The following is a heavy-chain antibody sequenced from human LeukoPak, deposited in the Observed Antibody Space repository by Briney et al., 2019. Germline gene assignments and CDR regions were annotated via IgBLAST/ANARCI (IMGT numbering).Heavy chain of an antibody. CDR1: GFTFSSYA. CDR2: ISGSGGST. V-gene: IGHV3-23*01. Sequence: PGGSLRLSCAASGFTFSSYAMSWVRQAPGKGLEWVSAISGSGGSTYYADSVKGRFTISRDNSKNTLYLQMNSLRAEDTAVYYCAKVYDPGYSSSWPDQLYYYYYGMDVWGQGTTVTVSS. D-gene: IGHD6-13*01. CDR3: AKVYDPGYSSSWPDQLYYYYYGMDV. J-gene: IGHJ6*02.